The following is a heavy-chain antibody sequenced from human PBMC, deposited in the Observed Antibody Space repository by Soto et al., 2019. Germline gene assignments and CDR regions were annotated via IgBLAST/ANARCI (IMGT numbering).Heavy chain of an antibody. CDR2: MNPNSGNT. CDR3: ARAWSSSWYYYYYGMDV. D-gene: IGHD6-13*01. V-gene: IGHV1-8*01. J-gene: IGHJ6*02. Sequence: ASVKVSGKASGYTFTRYYINWMRQATGQGLEWMGWMNPNSGNTGYAQKFQGRVTMTRNTSISTAYMELSSLRSEDTAVHYCARAWSSSWYYYYYGMDVWGQGTTVTVSS. CDR1: GYTFTRYY.